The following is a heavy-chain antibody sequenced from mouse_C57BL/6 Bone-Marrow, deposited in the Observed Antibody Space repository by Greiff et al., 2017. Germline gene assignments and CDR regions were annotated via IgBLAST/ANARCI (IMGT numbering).Heavy chain of an antibody. J-gene: IGHJ2*01. V-gene: IGHV8-8*01. Sequence: QVTLKVSGPGILQPSQTLSLTCSFSGFSLSTFGMGVGWIRQPPGKGLEWLAHIGWDDDKYYNPALKSRLTISKDTSKNQVFLKLANVDTADTATYYGARMRLCYGGSDFDYWGQGTARTVSS. CDR1: GFSLSTFGMG. CDR3: ARMRLCYGGSDFDY. D-gene: IGHD1-1*01. CDR2: IGWDDDK.